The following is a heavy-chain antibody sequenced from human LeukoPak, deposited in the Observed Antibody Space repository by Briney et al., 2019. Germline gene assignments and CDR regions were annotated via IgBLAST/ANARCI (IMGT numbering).Heavy chain of an antibody. CDR2: INHSGST. V-gene: IGHV4-34*01. CDR1: GGSFSGYY. Sequence: SETLSLTCAVYGGSFSGYYWSWIRQPPGKGLEWIGEINHSGSTNYNPSLKSRVTISVDTSKNQFSLKLSSVTAAGTAVYYCARGPSFWSGYFDYWGQGTLVTVSS. J-gene: IGHJ4*02. D-gene: IGHD3-3*01. CDR3: ARGPSFWSGYFDY.